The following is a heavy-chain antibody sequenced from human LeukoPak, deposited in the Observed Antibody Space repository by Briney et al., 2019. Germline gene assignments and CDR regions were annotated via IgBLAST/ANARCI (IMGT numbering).Heavy chain of an antibody. Sequence: ASVKVSCKASSYTFTSYGISWVRQAPGQGLEWMGWISAYNGNTNYAQKLQGRVTMTTDTSTSTAYMELRSLRSDDTAVYYCARDSGYYDFWSGYQWYYYMDVWGKGTTVTVSS. D-gene: IGHD3-3*01. CDR1: SYTFTSYG. V-gene: IGHV1-18*01. CDR2: ISAYNGNT. J-gene: IGHJ6*03. CDR3: ARDSGYYDFWSGYQWYYYMDV.